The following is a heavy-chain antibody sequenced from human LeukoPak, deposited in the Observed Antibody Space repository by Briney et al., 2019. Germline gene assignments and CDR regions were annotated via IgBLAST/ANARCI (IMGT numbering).Heavy chain of an antibody. V-gene: IGHV3-30*18. CDR1: GFTFSSYG. Sequence: GGSLRLSCAASGFTFSSYGMHWVRQAPGKGLEWVAVISYDGSNKYYADSVKGRFTISRDNSKNTLYLQMNSLRAEDPAVYYCAKDPFTSGANWFDPWGQGTLVTVSS. CDR2: ISYDGSNK. J-gene: IGHJ5*02. D-gene: IGHD1-26*01. CDR3: AKDPFTSGANWFDP.